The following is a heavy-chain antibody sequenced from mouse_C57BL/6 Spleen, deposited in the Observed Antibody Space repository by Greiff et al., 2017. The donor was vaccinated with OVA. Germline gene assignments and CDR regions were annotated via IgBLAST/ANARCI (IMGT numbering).Heavy chain of an antibody. J-gene: IGHJ3*01. CDR2: INPNNGGT. CDR3: ARDYSNPWFAY. V-gene: IGHV1-26*01. Sequence: EVQLQQSGPELVKPGASVKISCTASGYTFTDYYMNWVKQSHGKSLEWIGDINPNNGGTSYNQKFKGKATLTVDKSSSTAYMELRSLTSEDSAVYYCARDYSNPWFAYWGQGTLVTVSA. D-gene: IGHD2-5*01. CDR1: GYTFTDYY.